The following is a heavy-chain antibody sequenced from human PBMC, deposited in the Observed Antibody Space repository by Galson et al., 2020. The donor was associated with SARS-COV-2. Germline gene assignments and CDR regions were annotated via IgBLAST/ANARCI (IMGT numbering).Heavy chain of an antibody. D-gene: IGHD2-15*01. J-gene: IGHJ4*02. CDR2: ISSSSSYI. CDR3: ARDYGGVVVAATPGGAPSRRYFDY. Sequence: GGSLRLSCAASGFTFSSYSMNWVRQAPGKGLEWVSSISSSSSYIYYADSVKGRFTISRDNAKNSLYLQMNSLRAEDTAVYYCARDYGGVVVAATPGGAPSRRYFDYWGQGTLVTVSS. CDR1: GFTFSSYS. V-gene: IGHV3-21*01.